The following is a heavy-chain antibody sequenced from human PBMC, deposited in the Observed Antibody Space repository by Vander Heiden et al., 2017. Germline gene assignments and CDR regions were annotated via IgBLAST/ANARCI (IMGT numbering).Heavy chain of an antibody. V-gene: IGHV1-24*01. J-gene: IGHJ6*02. D-gene: IGHD2-15*01. CDR2: FDPEDGET. CDR1: YTLTELS. Sequence: YTLTELSMHWVRQAPGKGLEWMGGFDPEDGETIYAQKFQGRVTMTEDTSTDTADMERSSMRSEETAVYYCATVVVGGAATKGGMDVWGQVTTVTVYS. CDR3: ATVVVGGAATKGGMDV.